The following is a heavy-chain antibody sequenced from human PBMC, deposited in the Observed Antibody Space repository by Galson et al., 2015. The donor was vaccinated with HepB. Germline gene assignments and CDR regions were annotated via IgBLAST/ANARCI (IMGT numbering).Heavy chain of an antibody. CDR3: AKVARYNWTYVVFGN. Sequence: SVKVSCKASGYTFTTYAMHWVRQAPGQRLEWMGYVGIGIGTIKYSQKFKCRITITRDTSASKAYMELSSLRSEDTAVYFCAKVARYNWTYVVFGNCGQGTLVTVSS. J-gene: IGHJ4*01. D-gene: IGHD1-1*01. CDR2: VGIGIGTI. CDR1: GYTFTTYA. V-gene: IGHV1-3*04.